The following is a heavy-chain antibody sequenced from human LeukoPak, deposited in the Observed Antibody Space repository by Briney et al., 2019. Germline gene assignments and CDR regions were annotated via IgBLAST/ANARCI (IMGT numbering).Heavy chain of an antibody. CDR1: GFTFSSYA. V-gene: IGHV3-11*06. CDR3: ARDRGRVAGEYFDY. D-gene: IGHD6-19*01. J-gene: IGHJ4*02. Sequence: GGSLRLSCAASGFTFSSYAMSWIRPAPGKGLEWVSYISSSGSSTKYADSVKGRFTISRDNANNSLYLQMNSLRVEDTAVYYCARDRGRVAGEYFDYSGQGTLVTVSS. CDR2: ISSSGSST.